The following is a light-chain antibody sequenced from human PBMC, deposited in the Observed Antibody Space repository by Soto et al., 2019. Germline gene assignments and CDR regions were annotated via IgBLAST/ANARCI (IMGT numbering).Light chain of an antibody. Sequence: QSVLTQPASVSGSPGQSMTISCTGTSSDVGGYNYVSWYQQHPGKAPKLMIYEVSNRPSGGSNRFSGSKSGNTASLTISGLQAEDEADYYCSSYTSSSTYVFGTGTKVTVL. CDR1: SSDVGGYNY. J-gene: IGLJ1*01. CDR2: EVS. V-gene: IGLV2-14*01. CDR3: SSYTSSSTYV.